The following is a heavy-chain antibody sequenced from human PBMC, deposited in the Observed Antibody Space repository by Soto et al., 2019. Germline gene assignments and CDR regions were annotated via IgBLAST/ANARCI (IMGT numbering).Heavy chain of an antibody. J-gene: IGHJ3*02. CDR1: GYSFTSYW. CDR2: IYPGDSDT. CDR3: ARLERDIVVVTAPVGAFDI. D-gene: IGHD2-21*02. Sequence: GESLKISCKGSGYSFTSYWIGWVRQMPGKGLEWMGIIYPGDSDTRYSPSFQGQVTISADKSISTAYLQWSSLKASDTAMYYCARLERDIVVVTAPVGAFDIWGKGTMVGVSS. V-gene: IGHV5-51*01.